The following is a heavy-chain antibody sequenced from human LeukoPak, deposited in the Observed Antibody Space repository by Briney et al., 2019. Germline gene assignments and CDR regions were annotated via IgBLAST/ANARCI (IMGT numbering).Heavy chain of an antibody. CDR3: ARDLRRYYDRSGYYDAFDI. J-gene: IGHJ3*02. CDR1: GFTFSSYW. D-gene: IGHD3-22*01. V-gene: IGHV3-74*01. CDR2: INSDGSST. Sequence: GGSLRLSCAASGFTFSSYWMHWVRQAPGKGLVWVSRINSDGSSTIYADSVKGRFTISRDNAKNTLYLQMNSLRAEDTAVYYCARDLRRYYDRSGYYDAFDIWGQGTMVTVSS.